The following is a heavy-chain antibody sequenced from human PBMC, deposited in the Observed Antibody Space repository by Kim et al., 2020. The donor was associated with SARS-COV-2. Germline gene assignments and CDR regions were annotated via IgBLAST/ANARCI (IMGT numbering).Heavy chain of an antibody. CDR3: AKYIGSGSPNYWYFDL. V-gene: IGHV3-23*01. D-gene: IGHD3-10*01. Sequence: GGSLRLSCAASGFIFSSYAMSWVRQAPGKGLEWVSTTSASGSSTYNADSVKGRFTISRDNSKNTVYLQMNNLSADDTAVYYCAKYIGSGSPNYWYFDLWGRGTLVTVSS. CDR1: GFIFSSYA. J-gene: IGHJ2*01. CDR2: TSASGSST.